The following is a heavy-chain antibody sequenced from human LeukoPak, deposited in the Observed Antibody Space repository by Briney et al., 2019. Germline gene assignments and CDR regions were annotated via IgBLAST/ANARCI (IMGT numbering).Heavy chain of an antibody. CDR2: IYYSGST. Sequence: SQTLSLTCTVSGGSISSGGYYWSWIRQHPGKGLEWIGYIYYSGSTYYNPSLKSRVTISVDTSKNQFSLKLSSVTAADTAVYYCARGSSGWYDYWGQGTLVTVSS. CDR1: GGSISSGGYY. J-gene: IGHJ4*02. CDR3: ARGSSGWYDY. V-gene: IGHV4-31*03. D-gene: IGHD6-19*01.